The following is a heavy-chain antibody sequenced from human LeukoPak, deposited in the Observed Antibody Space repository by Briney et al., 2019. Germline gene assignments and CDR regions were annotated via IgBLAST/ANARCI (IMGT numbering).Heavy chain of an antibody. D-gene: IGHD3-3*01. Sequence: GGSLRLSCAGSDYAFYSYAMTWVRQAPGKGLEWVSAISGSGEGTYYSDSVKGRFTISRDNSKNTLYLQMNSLRAEDTAVYYCAKGRITIFGVGPFDYWGQGTLVTVSS. J-gene: IGHJ4*02. CDR2: ISGSGEGT. CDR3: AKGRITIFGVGPFDY. CDR1: DYAFYSYA. V-gene: IGHV3-23*01.